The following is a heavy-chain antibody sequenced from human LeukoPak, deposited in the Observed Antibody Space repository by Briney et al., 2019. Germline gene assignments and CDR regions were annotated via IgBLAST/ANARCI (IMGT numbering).Heavy chain of an antibody. CDR3: ARVMWPAPFYYYYGMDV. CDR1: GFTFSSYS. CDR2: ISSSSSCI. J-gene: IGHJ6*02. Sequence: AGGSLRLSCAASGFTFSSYSMNWVRQAPGKGLEWVSSISSSSSCIYYADSVKGQFTISRDNAKNSLYLQMNSLRAEDTAVYYCARVMWPAPFYYYYGMDVWGQGTTVTVSS. D-gene: IGHD2-21*01. V-gene: IGHV3-21*01.